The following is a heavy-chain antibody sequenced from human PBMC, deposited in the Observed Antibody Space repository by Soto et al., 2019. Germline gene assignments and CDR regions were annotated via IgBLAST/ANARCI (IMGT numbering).Heavy chain of an antibody. V-gene: IGHV3-13*01. J-gene: IGHJ4*02. CDR2: IATAGDT. Sequence: PGGSLRLSCAASGFTFGNYDIHWVRQVPGKGLEWVSGIATAGDTFYSTSVKGRFTMSRENAKNSVYLQMNSLRAGDTAVYYCARGALGFDYWGQGTLVTVSS. CDR1: GFTFGNYD. CDR3: ARGALGFDY.